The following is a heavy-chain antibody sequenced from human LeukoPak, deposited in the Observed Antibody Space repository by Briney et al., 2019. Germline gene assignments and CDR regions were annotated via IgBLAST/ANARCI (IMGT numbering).Heavy chain of an antibody. V-gene: IGHV3-21*01. CDR3: ARDQGSGWFKPFDY. J-gene: IGHJ4*02. CDR2: ISSSSSYI. CDR1: GFTFSSYS. Sequence: GRSLRLSCAASGFTFSSYSMNWVRQAPGKGLEWVSAISSSSSYIYYADSLKGRFTISRDNAKNSLYLQMNSLRAEDTAVYYCARDQGSGWFKPFDYWGQGTLVTVSS. D-gene: IGHD6-19*01.